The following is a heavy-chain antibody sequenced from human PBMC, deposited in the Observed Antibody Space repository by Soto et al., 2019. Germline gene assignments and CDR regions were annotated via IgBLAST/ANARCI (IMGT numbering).Heavy chain of an antibody. D-gene: IGHD6-13*01. Sequence: QVQLQQWGAGLLKPSETLSLTCAVSGGSFSGYSWIWIRQPPGKGLEWIGQITYSANTDYNPSLRSRVAMSVDSSKNQFSLSLSSVTAADTAVYVCARGRIRAAATVDFWGHGTLVTVSS. V-gene: IGHV4-34*01. CDR3: ARGRIRAAATVDF. J-gene: IGHJ4*01. CDR2: ITYSANT. CDR1: GGSFSGYS.